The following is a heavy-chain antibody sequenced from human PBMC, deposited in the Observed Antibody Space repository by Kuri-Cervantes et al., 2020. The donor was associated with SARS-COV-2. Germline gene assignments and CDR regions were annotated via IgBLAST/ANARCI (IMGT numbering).Heavy chain of an antibody. J-gene: IGHJ5*02. CDR1: GGSFRGYY. D-gene: IGHD1-14*01. Sequence: SQTLSLPCAVYGGSFRGYYWGWIRQPPGKGLEWIGEINHSGSTNYNPSLKSPVTISVDTSKNQFSPNMSSVTAADTAVYYCARGAPLTSPEPGWLDPWGQGTLVTVSS. CDR2: INHSGST. CDR3: ARGAPLTSPEPGWLDP. V-gene: IGHV4-34*01.